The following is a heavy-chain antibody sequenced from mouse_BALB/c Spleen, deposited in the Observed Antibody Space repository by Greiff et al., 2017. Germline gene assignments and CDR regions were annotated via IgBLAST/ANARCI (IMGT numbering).Heavy chain of an antibody. J-gene: IGHJ4*01. V-gene: IGHV3-6*02. CDR1: AYSITGGYY. Sequence: VQLQESGPGLVKPSQSLSLTCSVTAYSITGGYYWNWIRQFPGNKLEWMGYISYDGSNNYNPSLKNRISITRDTSKNQFFLKLNSVTTEDTATYYCAREGLLRSMDYWGQGTSVTVSS. CDR2: ISYDGSN. D-gene: IGHD1-1*01. CDR3: AREGLLRSMDY.